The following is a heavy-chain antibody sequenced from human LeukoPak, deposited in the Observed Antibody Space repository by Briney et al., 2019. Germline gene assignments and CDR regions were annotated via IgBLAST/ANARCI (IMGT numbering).Heavy chain of an antibody. D-gene: IGHD3-22*01. CDR2: ISAYNGAT. Sequence: ASVKVSCKASGGTFSSYAISWVRQAPGQGLEWMGWISAYNGATNYAQNLQGRVTMTTDTSTRTAYMDLRSLRSDDTAVYYCARDRSSGPYYFEYWGQGTLVTVSS. J-gene: IGHJ4*02. V-gene: IGHV1-18*01. CDR3: ARDRSSGPYYFEY. CDR1: GGTFSSYA.